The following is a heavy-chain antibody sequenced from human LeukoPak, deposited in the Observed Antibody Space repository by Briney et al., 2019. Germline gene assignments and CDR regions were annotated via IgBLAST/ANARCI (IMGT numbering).Heavy chain of an antibody. D-gene: IGHD6-19*01. Sequence: PGGSLRLSCAASGFTFSGSAIHWVRQASGKGLEWVGRIRTKANSYATAYAASVKGRFTISREDSKNTTYLQMNSLKTEDTAVYYCAKVGLEWQWLTHFDYWGQGTLVTVSS. V-gene: IGHV3-73*01. J-gene: IGHJ4*02. CDR1: GFTFSGSA. CDR2: IRTKANSYAT. CDR3: AKVGLEWQWLTHFDY.